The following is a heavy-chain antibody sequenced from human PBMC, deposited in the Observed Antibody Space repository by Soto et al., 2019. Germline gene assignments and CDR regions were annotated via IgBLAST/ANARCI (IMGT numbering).Heavy chain of an antibody. CDR3: AGSYVFLSGYLNSPYMDV. CDR2: IKQDGSEK. Sequence: GGSLRLSCAASGFTFSSYWMSWVRQAPGKGLEWVANIKQDGSEKYYVDSVKGRFTISRDNAKNSLYLQMNSLRAEDTAVYYCAGSYVFLSGYLNSPYMDVWGKGTTVTVSS. J-gene: IGHJ6*03. V-gene: IGHV3-7*01. D-gene: IGHD3-3*01. CDR1: GFTFSSYW.